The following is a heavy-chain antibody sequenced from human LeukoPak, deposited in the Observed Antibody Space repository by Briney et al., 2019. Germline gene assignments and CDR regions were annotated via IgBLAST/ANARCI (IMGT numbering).Heavy chain of an antibody. CDR2: IRSKAYGGTT. D-gene: IGHD2-2*01. Sequence: GGSLRLSCTASGFTFGDYAMSWFRQAPGKGLEWVGFIRSKAYGGTTEYAASVKGRFTISRDDSKSIAYLQMNGLKTEDTAVYYCTSYVVVPAAALYYFDYWGQGTLVTVSS. CDR3: TSYVVVPAAALYYFDY. V-gene: IGHV3-49*03. J-gene: IGHJ4*02. CDR1: GFTFGDYA.